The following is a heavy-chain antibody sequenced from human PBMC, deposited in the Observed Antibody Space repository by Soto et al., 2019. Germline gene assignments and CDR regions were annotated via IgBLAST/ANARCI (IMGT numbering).Heavy chain of an antibody. Sequence: ASVKVSCKASGYTFTSYAMHWVRQAPGQRLEWMGWINANSGSTNYAQKFQGWVTMTRDTSISTAYMELSRLRSDDTAVYYCARAHSTDDYVSLAFDIWGQGTMVTVSS. CDR3: ARAHSTDDYVSLAFDI. CDR2: INANSGST. J-gene: IGHJ3*02. D-gene: IGHD3-16*01. V-gene: IGHV1-2*04. CDR1: GYTFTSYA.